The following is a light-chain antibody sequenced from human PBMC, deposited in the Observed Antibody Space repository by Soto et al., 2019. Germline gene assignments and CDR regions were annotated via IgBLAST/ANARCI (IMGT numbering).Light chain of an antibody. CDR1: PSVLYSSNTKNS. J-gene: IGKJ1*01. V-gene: IGKV4-1*01. Sequence: DIVMTQSPDSLAVSLGERATINCKSSPSVLYSSNTKNSLAWYQQKPGQPPKLLIYWASTRESGVPDRISGSGSGTDFTLTISSLQAEDVAVYYCQQYYNTPWTFGQGTKVEIK. CDR3: QQYYNTPWT. CDR2: WAS.